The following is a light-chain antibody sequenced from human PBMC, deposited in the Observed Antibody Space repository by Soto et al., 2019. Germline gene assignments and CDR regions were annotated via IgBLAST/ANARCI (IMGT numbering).Light chain of an antibody. CDR1: QRTSGW. Sequence: DIQMTQSPSTLSASVGDRVAITCRASQRTSGWLAWYQQKPGKAPKLLIYKASSLESGVPSRFSGSGSGTEFSLTISSLQPDDFATYFCQQYDSFSITFGQGTRLEIK. CDR2: KAS. CDR3: QQYDSFSIT. J-gene: IGKJ5*01. V-gene: IGKV1-5*03.